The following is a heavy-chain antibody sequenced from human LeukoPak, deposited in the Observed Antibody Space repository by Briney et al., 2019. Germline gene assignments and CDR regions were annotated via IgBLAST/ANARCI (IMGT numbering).Heavy chain of an antibody. CDR1: GFTFSSYA. Sequence: RGSLRLSYAASGFTFSSYAMTWVRQAPGKGLEWVSAISGSGSNTYYADSVKGRFTISRDNSKNTLYLLINSLRADDTAVYYCARGNGDYAIHPDYWGQGTLVTVSS. J-gene: IGHJ4*02. V-gene: IGHV3-23*01. CDR2: ISGSGSNT. CDR3: ARGNGDYAIHPDY. D-gene: IGHD4-17*01.